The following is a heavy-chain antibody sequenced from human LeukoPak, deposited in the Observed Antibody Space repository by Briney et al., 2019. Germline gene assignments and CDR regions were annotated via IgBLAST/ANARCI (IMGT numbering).Heavy chain of an antibody. CDR3: AHGDRFDP. CDR2: IYWDDDK. Sequence: TLSLTCTVSGGSISSYYWSWIRQPPGKALEWLALIYWDDDKRYSPSPKSRLTITKDTSKNQVVLTMTNMDPVDTATYYCAHGDRFDPWGQGTLVTVSS. D-gene: IGHD3-10*01. V-gene: IGHV2-5*08. J-gene: IGHJ5*02. CDR1: GGSISSYYW.